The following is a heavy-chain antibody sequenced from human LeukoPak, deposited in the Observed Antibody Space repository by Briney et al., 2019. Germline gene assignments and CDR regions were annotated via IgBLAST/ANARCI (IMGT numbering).Heavy chain of an antibody. Sequence: GGFLRLSCAASGFTFSSYGMHWVRQAPGKGLEWVAFIRYDGSNKYYADSVKGRFTISRDNSKNTLYLQMNSLRAEDTAVYYCAKEVRDYDSSGYYDYWGQGTLVTVSS. D-gene: IGHD3-22*01. CDR1: GFTFSSYG. V-gene: IGHV3-30*02. CDR3: AKEVRDYDSSGYYDY. J-gene: IGHJ4*02. CDR2: IRYDGSNK.